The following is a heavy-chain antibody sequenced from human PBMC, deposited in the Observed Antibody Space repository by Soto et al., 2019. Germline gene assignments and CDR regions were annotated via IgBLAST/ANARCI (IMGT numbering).Heavy chain of an antibody. V-gene: IGHV3-23*01. D-gene: IGHD3-3*01. CDR2: ISGSGGST. CDR3: AKDPRYYDFWSGYSSWFDP. Sequence: EVQLLESGGGLVQPGGSLRLSCAASGFTFSSYAMSWVRQAPGKGLEWVSAISGSGGSTYYAASVKGRFTISRDNSKNTLYLQMNSLRAEDTAVYYCAKDPRYYDFWSGYSSWFDPWGQGTLVTVSS. CDR1: GFTFSSYA. J-gene: IGHJ5*02.